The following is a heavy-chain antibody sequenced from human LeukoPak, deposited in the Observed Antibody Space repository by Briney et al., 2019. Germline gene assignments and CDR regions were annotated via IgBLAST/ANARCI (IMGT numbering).Heavy chain of an antibody. J-gene: IGHJ5*02. CDR1: GFTFSSYS. CDR3: ARVPWEWEPLSFDP. Sequence: GGSLRLSCAASGFTFSSYSMNWVRQAPGKGLEWVSSISSSSSYIYYADSVKGRFTISRENAKHSLYLQMNRLRAEDTAVYYCARVPWEWEPLSFDPWGQGTLVTVSS. CDR2: ISSSSSYI. D-gene: IGHD1-26*01. V-gene: IGHV3-21*01.